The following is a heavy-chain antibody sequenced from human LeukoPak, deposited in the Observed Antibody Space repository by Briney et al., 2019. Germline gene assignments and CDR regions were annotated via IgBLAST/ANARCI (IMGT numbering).Heavy chain of an antibody. D-gene: IGHD3-10*01. CDR1: GGSFSGYY. CDR2: INHSGST. Sequence: PSETLSLTCAVYGGSFSGYYWSWIRQPPGKGLEWIGEINHSGSTNYNPSLKSRVTISVDKSKNQFSLKLSSVTAADTAVYYCASYLHYIYGSGSYYPHDAFDIWGQGTMVTVSS. V-gene: IGHV4-34*01. J-gene: IGHJ3*02. CDR3: ASYLHYIYGSGSYYPHDAFDI.